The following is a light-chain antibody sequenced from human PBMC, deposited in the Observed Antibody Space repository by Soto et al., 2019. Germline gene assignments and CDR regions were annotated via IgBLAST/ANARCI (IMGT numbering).Light chain of an antibody. CDR2: WAS. CDR1: QSVLYSSSNKNY. V-gene: IGKV4-1*01. CDR3: QQYYSTPLT. J-gene: IGKJ4*01. Sequence: DIVMTQSPDSLAVSLGERATINCKSSQSVLYSSSNKNYLAWYQQKPGQPPKLLIYWASTRESGVPDRFSGSGSGTDFTLTIVSLQAEDMAVYYCQQYYSTPLTFGGGTKVEIK.